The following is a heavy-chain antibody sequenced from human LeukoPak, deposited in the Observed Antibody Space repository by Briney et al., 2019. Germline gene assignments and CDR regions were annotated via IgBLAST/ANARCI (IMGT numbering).Heavy chain of an antibody. J-gene: IGHJ4*02. D-gene: IGHD3-3*01. Sequence: GGSLRLSCAASGFTFDDYAMHWVRQAPGKGLEWVSLISWDGGSTYYADSVKGRFTISRDNSKNSLYLQMNSLSAEDTALYYCAKDSSLEANYDFWSGYYDYWGQGTLVTVSS. V-gene: IGHV3-43D*04. CDR2: ISWDGGST. CDR1: GFTFDDYA. CDR3: AKDSSLEANYDFWSGYYDY.